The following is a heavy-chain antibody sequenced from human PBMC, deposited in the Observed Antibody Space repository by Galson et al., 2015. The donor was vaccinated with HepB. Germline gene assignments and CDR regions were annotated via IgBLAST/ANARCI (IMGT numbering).Heavy chain of an antibody. Sequence: SLRLSCAASGFTFDDYAMHWVRQAPGKGLEWVSGISWNSGSIGYADSVKGRFTISRDNAKNSLYLQMNSLRAEDTALYYCAKDRVGWQLGLLDYWGQGTLVTVSS. V-gene: IGHV3-9*01. CDR2: ISWNSGSI. D-gene: IGHD6-6*01. CDR3: AKDRVGWQLGLLDY. J-gene: IGHJ4*02. CDR1: GFTFDDYA.